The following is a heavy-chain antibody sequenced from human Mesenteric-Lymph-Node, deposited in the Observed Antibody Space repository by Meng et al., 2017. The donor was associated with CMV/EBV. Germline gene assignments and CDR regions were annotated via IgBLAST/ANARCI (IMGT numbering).Heavy chain of an antibody. Sequence: RLSCAASGFTFSSYAMNWVRQAPGKGLEWVSVIYSGDSTNYVDSVKGRFTISRDNSKNTLYLQMNSLRAEDTAVYYCAKETSGYFDYWGQGTLVTVSS. V-gene: IGHV3-23*03. CDR1: GFTFSSYA. CDR3: AKETSGYFDY. J-gene: IGHJ4*02. CDR2: IYSGDST. D-gene: IGHD3-3*01.